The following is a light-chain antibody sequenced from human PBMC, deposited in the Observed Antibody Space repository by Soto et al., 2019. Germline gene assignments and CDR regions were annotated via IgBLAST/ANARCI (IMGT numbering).Light chain of an antibody. CDR1: AXPKQY. CDR2: KDN. Sequence: SYELTQPPSVSVSPGQTARITCSGDAXPKQYAYWYQQKPGQAPVVVIYKDNGRPSGIPERFSGSSSGTTVTLTISGVQAEDEAYYYCQSSDSSGRYPYVFGTGTKVTVL. CDR3: QSSDSSGRYPYV. V-gene: IGLV3-25*02. J-gene: IGLJ1*01.